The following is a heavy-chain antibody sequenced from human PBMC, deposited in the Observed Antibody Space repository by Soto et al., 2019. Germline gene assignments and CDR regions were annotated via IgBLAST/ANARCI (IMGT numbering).Heavy chain of an antibody. V-gene: IGHV3-30*18. CDR2: ISYDGSNK. J-gene: IGHJ6*02. D-gene: IGHD6-13*01. Sequence: ESGGGVVQPGRSLRLSCAASGFTFSSYGMHWVRQAPGKGLEWVAVISYDGSNKYYADSVKGRFTISRDNSKNTLYLQMNSLRAEDTAVYYCAKEASSWYAHYYYYYGMDVWGQGTTVTVSS. CDR1: GFTFSSYG. CDR3: AKEASSWYAHYYYYYGMDV.